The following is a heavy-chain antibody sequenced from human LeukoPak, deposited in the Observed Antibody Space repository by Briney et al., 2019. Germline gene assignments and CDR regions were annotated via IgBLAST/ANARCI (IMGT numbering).Heavy chain of an antibody. CDR3: VTAPNQDFFDY. CDR2: IYKSGST. D-gene: IGHD1-14*01. CDR1: GGSISSGSYY. J-gene: IGHJ4*01. V-gene: IGHV4-61*09. Sequence: SETLSPTCTVSGGSISSGSYYWSWIRQPAGKGLEWMGNIYKSGSTNYNPSLKSRLTISTDTSKNQFSFKLNFVTAADTALYYCVTAPNQDFFDYWGRGTLVTVSS.